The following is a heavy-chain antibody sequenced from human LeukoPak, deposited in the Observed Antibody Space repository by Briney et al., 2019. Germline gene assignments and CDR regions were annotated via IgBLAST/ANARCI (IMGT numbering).Heavy chain of an antibody. CDR3: AVTVVTVGPEAFDI. V-gene: IGHV4-39*01. CDR1: GGSISSYY. Sequence: SETLSLTCTVSGGSISSYYWGWIRQPPGKGLEWIGSIYYSGSTYYNPSLKSRVTISVDTSKNQFSLKLSSVTAADTAVYYCAVTVVTVGPEAFDIWGQGTMVTVSS. J-gene: IGHJ3*02. D-gene: IGHD4-23*01. CDR2: IYYSGST.